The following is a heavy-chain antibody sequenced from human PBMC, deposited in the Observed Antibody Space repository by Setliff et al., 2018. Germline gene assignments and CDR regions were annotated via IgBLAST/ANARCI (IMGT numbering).Heavy chain of an antibody. CDR2: ISASSANI. V-gene: IGHV3-21*05. D-gene: IGHD3-16*01. CDR1: GFTFSRYA. J-gene: IGHJ4*02. CDR3: ARVGVFGGGYFDF. Sequence: GGSLRLSCAASGFTFSRYAMNWVRQTPGKGLEWVSYISASSANIQYADSVKGRFTISRDNAKNSLFLQMNNLRAEDTAVYYCARVGVFGGGYFDFWGQGTLVTVSS.